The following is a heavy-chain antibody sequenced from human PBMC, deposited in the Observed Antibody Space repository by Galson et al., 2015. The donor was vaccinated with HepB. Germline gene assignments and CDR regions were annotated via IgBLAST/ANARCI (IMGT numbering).Heavy chain of an antibody. CDR3: ARFKAYCSGGRCYSAYYYAMDV. CDR1: GFTFRNYT. Sequence: SLRLSCAASGFTFRNYTMNWVRQAPGKGLEWVSSLSSTSTYIYYADSVKGRFTVSRDNAKNSLYLHMNSLRAEDTAVYYCARFKAYCSGGRCYSAYYYAMDVWGQGTTVTVFS. D-gene: IGHD2-15*01. CDR2: LSSTSTYI. V-gene: IGHV3-21*01. J-gene: IGHJ6*02.